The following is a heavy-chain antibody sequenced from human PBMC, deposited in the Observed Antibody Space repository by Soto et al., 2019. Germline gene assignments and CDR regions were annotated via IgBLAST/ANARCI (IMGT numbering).Heavy chain of an antibody. CDR2: NSSDGSST. D-gene: IGHD2-2*01. J-gene: IGHJ5*01. Sequence: HPGGCLRLSCAAYGFTFSGSWMHWVRQDEGKGLGWVSRNSSDGSSTDYAECVKGRCTISRENARNTLYLQMSRLRPEDTAVYYCTRTVNVPENSWGHRTLVTVSS. CDR3: TRTVNVPENS. V-gene: IGHV3-74*01. CDR1: GFTFSGSW.